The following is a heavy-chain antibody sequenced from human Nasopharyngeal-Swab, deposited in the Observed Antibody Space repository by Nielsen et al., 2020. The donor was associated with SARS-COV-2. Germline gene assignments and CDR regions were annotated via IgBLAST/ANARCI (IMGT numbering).Heavy chain of an antibody. J-gene: IGHJ5*02. V-gene: IGHV4-34*01. Sequence: WIRQPPGKGLEWIGEINHSGSTNYNPSLKSRVTISVGTSKNQFSLKLSSVTAADTAVYYCARGKRSNYFRVSPPNWFDPWGQGTLVTVSS. CDR2: INHSGST. D-gene: IGHD2/OR15-2a*01. CDR3: ARGKRSNYFRVSPPNWFDP.